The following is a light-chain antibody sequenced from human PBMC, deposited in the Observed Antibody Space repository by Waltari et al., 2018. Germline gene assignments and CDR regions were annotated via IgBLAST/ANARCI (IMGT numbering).Light chain of an antibody. CDR1: SFNIGKNY. CDR3: GTWDTSLSVGV. CDR2: ENE. V-gene: IGLV1-51*02. Sequence: QSLLTQPPSMSAAPGQKVTISCSGNSFNIGKNYVSWYQHLPGTAPKLLIQENESRPSGIPDRFAGSRSGTAATLDITGLQTGDEADYCCGTWDTSLSVGVFGGGTKVTVL. J-gene: IGLJ3*02.